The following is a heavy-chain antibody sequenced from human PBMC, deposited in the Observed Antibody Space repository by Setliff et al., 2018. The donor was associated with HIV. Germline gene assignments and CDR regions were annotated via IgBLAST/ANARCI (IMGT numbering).Heavy chain of an antibody. CDR3: ARVEVRGSYTIDY. J-gene: IGHJ4*02. CDR1: AGSIRSSTYY. V-gene: IGHV4-39*01. D-gene: IGHD1-26*01. CDR2: IYYSGSST. Sequence: KPSETLSLTCTVSAGSIRSSTYYWAWIRQPPGKGLEWIGTIYYSGSSTTYADSVKGRFTISRDNTKNTLYLQMNSLRAEDTAVYWCARVEVRGSYTIDYWGQGTLVTVSS.